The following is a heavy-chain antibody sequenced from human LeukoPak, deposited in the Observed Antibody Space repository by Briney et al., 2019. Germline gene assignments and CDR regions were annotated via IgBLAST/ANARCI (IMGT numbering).Heavy chain of an antibody. CDR1: GDSVSSNSVV. CDR2: TYYRSKWHN. J-gene: IGHJ5*02. CDR3: ARVLTDYGGWFDP. V-gene: IGHV6-1*01. Sequence: SQTLSLTCAISGDSVSSNSVVWNWIRQSPSRCLEWLGRTYYRSKWHNDYAVSVKSRITFNADTSKNQFSLHLNSVTPEDTAVYYCARVLTDYGGWFDPWGQGTLVTVSS. D-gene: IGHD4-23*01.